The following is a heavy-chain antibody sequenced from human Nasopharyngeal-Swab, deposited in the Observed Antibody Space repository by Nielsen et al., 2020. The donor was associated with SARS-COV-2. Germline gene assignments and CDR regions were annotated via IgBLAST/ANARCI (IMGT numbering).Heavy chain of an antibody. J-gene: IGHJ5*02. CDR3: ARDGVVYTSSWYGDNWFDP. D-gene: IGHD6-13*01. V-gene: IGHV4-34*01. CDR2: INHSGST. CDR1: GGSFSGYY. Sequence: SETLSLTCAVYGGSFSGYYWSWIRQPPGKGLEWIGEINHSGSTSYNPSLKSRVTISVDTSKNQFSLKLNSVTAADTAVYYCARDGVVYTSSWYGDNWFDPWGQGTLVTVSS.